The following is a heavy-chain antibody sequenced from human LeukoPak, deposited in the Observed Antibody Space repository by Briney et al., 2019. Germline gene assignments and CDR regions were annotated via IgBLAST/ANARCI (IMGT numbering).Heavy chain of an antibody. CDR1: GGSISSGGYY. D-gene: IGHD3-16*02. Sequence: PSQTLSLTCTVSGGSISSGGYYWSWIRQHPGKGLEWIGYIYYSGSTYYNPSLKSRVTISVDTPKNQFSLKLSSVTAADTALYYCARHVMTFGGIIVKPEHYFDHWGQGTLVTVSS. V-gene: IGHV4-31*03. J-gene: IGHJ4*02. CDR2: IYYSGST. CDR3: ARHVMTFGGIIVKPEHYFDH.